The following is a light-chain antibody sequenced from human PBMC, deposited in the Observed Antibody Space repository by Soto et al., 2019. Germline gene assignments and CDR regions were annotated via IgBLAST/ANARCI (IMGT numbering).Light chain of an antibody. CDR2: DAS. V-gene: IGKV3-11*01. CDR3: QQRSNWQGAT. CDR1: QSVSSY. Sequence: EIVMTQSPATLSVSPGERATLSCRASQSVSSYLAWYQQKPGQAPRLLIYDASNRATGIPARFSGSGSGTDFTLTISSLEPEDFAVYYCQQRSNWQGATFGGGTKVDIK. J-gene: IGKJ4*01.